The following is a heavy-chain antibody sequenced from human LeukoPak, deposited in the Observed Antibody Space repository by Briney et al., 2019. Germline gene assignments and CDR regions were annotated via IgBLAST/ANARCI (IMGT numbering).Heavy chain of an antibody. D-gene: IGHD6-13*01. Sequence: SQTLSLTCAISGYSVSSNSAAWNWISQSPSRGLEWLGRTYYRSKWYNDYAVSVKSRITINPDTSKNQFSLQLNSVTPEDTAVYYCARASRKIAAAAPLDYWGQGTLVTVSS. V-gene: IGHV6-1*01. J-gene: IGHJ4*02. CDR2: TYYRSKWYN. CDR1: GYSVSSNSAA. CDR3: ARASRKIAAAAPLDY.